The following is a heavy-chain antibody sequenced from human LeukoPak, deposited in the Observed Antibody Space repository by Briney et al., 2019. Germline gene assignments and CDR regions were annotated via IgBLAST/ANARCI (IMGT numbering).Heavy chain of an antibody. V-gene: IGHV3-74*01. CDR2: VDGGGSRT. D-gene: IGHD3-22*01. J-gene: IGHJ4*01. Sequence: GGSLRLSCAASGFTFSTHWMHWVRQVPGRGPVWVSRVDGGGSRTSNANYVKGRFSISRDNAKSTLYLQMNGLRAEDTAVYYCARGPGSSGGAYVGDYWGHGTLVTVSS. CDR3: ARGPGSSGGAYVGDY. CDR1: GFTFSTHW.